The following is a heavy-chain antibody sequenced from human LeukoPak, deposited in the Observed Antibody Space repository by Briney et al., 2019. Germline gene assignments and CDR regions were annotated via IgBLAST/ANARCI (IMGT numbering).Heavy chain of an antibody. Sequence: PGGSLRLSCAASGFTFNTYWMHWVRHAPGEGLVWVSRINTDGRTTSYADSVKGRFTISRDNAKNMLYLQMNSLRAEDTAMYYCARIEDRGAAFDSWGQGTLVTVSS. V-gene: IGHV3-74*01. CDR2: INTDGRTT. J-gene: IGHJ4*02. CDR1: GFTFNTYW. D-gene: IGHD3-22*01. CDR3: ARIEDRGAAFDS.